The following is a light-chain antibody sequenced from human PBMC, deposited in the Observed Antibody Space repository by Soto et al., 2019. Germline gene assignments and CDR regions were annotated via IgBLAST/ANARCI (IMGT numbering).Light chain of an antibody. CDR3: QQYGSSPIYT. J-gene: IGKJ2*01. Sequence: EIVLTQSPGTLSLSPGERATLSCRASQIVSTTYLAWYQQKPGQAPRLLIYGSSSRAPGIPDRFSGSGSGTYFTLTISRLEPEDFGVYYCQQYGSSPIYTFGQGTKLEIK. V-gene: IGKV3-20*01. CDR1: QIVSTTY. CDR2: GSS.